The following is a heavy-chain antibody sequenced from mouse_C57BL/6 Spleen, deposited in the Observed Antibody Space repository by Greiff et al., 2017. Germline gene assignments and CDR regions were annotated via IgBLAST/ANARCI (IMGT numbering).Heavy chain of an antibody. CDR3: ADGYYVY. CDR2: IYPGDGDT. CDR1: GYAFSSSW. V-gene: IGHV1-82*01. D-gene: IGHD2-3*01. Sequence: QVQLQQSGPELVKPGASVKISCKASGYAFSSSWMNWVKQRPGKGLEWIGRIYPGDGDTNYNGKFKGKATLTADKSSSTAYMQLSSLTSEDSAVYFCADGYYVYWGQGTTLTVAS. J-gene: IGHJ2*01.